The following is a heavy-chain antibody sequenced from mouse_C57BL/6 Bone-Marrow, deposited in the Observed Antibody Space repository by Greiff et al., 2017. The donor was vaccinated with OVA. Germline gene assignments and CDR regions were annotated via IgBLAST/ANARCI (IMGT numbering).Heavy chain of an antibody. CDR3: ARRGLRRGFAY. V-gene: IGHV1-61*01. D-gene: IGHD2-4*01. CDR1: GYTFTSYW. Sequence: QVQLKQPGAELVRPGSSVKLSCKASGYTFTSYWMDWVKQRPGQGLEWIGNIYPSDSETHYNQKFKDKATLTVDKSSSTAYMQLSSLTSEDSAVYYCARRGLRRGFAYWGQGTLGTVSA. CDR2: IYPSDSET. J-gene: IGHJ3*01.